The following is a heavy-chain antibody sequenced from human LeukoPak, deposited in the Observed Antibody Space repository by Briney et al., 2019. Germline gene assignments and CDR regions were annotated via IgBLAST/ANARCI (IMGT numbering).Heavy chain of an antibody. CDR3: ARRAGDYSHPYDY. CDR2: ISGSGGST. J-gene: IGHJ4*02. CDR1: GFTFSSYA. D-gene: IGHD3-22*01. Sequence: GGSLRLSCAASGFTFSSYAMTWVRQAPGKGLEWVSVISGSGGSTYYADSVKGRFTISRDNSKNTFHLQMNSLRAEDTAVYYCARRAGDYSHPYDYWGQGTLVTVSS. V-gene: IGHV3-23*01.